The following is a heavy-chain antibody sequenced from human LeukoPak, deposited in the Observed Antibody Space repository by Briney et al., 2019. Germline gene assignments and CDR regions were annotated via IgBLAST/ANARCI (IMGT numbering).Heavy chain of an antibody. CDR3: ARAYGSSWDFDY. CDR2: IKQDGSEK. Sequence: GGSLRLSCAASGFTFSNYWMSWVRQAPGKGLEWVANIKQDGSEKYYIDSVKGRFTISRDNAKNSLYLQMNSLRAGDTAVYYCARAYGSSWDFDYWGQGTLVTVSS. CDR1: GFTFSNYW. V-gene: IGHV3-7*01. J-gene: IGHJ4*02. D-gene: IGHD6-13*01.